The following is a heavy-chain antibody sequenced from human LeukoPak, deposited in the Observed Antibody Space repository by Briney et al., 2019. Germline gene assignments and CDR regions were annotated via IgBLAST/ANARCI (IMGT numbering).Heavy chain of an antibody. CDR2: IYTSGST. D-gene: IGHD2-15*01. CDR3: ARSVAATSHFDN. Sequence: KPSETLSLTCAVYGGSFSGYYWSWIRQPAGKGLEWIGRIYTSGSTNYNPSLKSRVTISVDTSKNQFSLKLNSVTAADTAVYYCARSVAATSHFDNWGQGTLVTVSS. J-gene: IGHJ4*02. V-gene: IGHV4-59*10. CDR1: GGSFSGYY.